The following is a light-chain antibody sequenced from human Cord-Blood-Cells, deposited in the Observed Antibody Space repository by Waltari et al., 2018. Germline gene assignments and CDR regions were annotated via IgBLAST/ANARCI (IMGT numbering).Light chain of an antibody. Sequence: DLQMTGSRCSVAASVADRVTITCRASQGISSWLAWYQQIPGKARKLLIYAASCLQSGVPSRFSGNGSGTDFTLTISSLQPEDFATYYCQQANSFPLTFGGGTKVEIK. CDR2: AAS. V-gene: IGKV1-12*01. CDR3: QQANSFPLT. CDR1: QGISSW. J-gene: IGKJ4*01.